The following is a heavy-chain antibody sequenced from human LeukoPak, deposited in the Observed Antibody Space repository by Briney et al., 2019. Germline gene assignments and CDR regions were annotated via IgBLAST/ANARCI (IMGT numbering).Heavy chain of an antibody. CDR3: ARGGATLRWLQLPYYFGY. V-gene: IGHV4-59*08. CDR1: GGSISSYY. D-gene: IGHD5-24*01. J-gene: IGHJ4*02. Sequence: SETLSLTCTVSGGSISSYYWSWIRQPPGKGLEWIGYIYYSGSTNYNPSLKSRVTISVDTSKNQFSLKLSSVTAADTAVYYCARGGATLRWLQLPYYFGYWGQGTLVTVSS. CDR2: IYYSGST.